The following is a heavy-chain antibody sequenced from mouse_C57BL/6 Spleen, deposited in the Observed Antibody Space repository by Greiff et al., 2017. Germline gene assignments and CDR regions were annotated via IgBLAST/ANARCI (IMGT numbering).Heavy chain of an antibody. CDR2: INPNNGGT. CDR1: GYTFTDYN. Sequence: DVKLQESGPELVKPGASVKMSCKASGYTFTDYNMHWVKQSHGKSLEWIGYINPNNGGTSYNQKFKGKATLTVNKSSSTAYMELRSLTSEDSAVYYCARVPLYYGNYVAMDYWGQGTSVTVSS. J-gene: IGHJ4*01. V-gene: IGHV1-22*01. CDR3: ARVPLYYGNYVAMDY. D-gene: IGHD2-1*01.